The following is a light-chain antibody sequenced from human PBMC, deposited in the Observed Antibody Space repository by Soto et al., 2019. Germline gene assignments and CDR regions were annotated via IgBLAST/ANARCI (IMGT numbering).Light chain of an antibody. Sequence: DIQMTQSPSTLSASVGDRVTITCRASQSISAWLAWYQQKPGKAPNLLIYKASSLESGVPSRFSGSGSGTESTLTINSLQPDEFATYYCQQYNSFPLTFGGGTKVEI. CDR2: KAS. J-gene: IGKJ4*01. CDR3: QQYNSFPLT. CDR1: QSISAW. V-gene: IGKV1-5*03.